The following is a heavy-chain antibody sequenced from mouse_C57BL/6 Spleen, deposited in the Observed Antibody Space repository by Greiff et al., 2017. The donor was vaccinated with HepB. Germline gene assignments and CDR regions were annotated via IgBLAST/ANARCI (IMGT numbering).Heavy chain of an antibody. CDR1: GFSPSTSGMG. CDR2: IYWDDDK. CDR3: ARSSDYDYDEGFYYAMDY. J-gene: IGHJ4*01. D-gene: IGHD2-4*01. V-gene: IGHV8-12*01. Sequence: QVTLKVCGPGILQSSQTLSLTCSFSGFSPSTSGMGVSWIRQPSGKGLEWLAHIYWDDDKRYNPSLKSRLTISKDTSRNQVFLKITSVDTADTATYYCARSSDYDYDEGFYYAMDYWGQGTSVTVSS.